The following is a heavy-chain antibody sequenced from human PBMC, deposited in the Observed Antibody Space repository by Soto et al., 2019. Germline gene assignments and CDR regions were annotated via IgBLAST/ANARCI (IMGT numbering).Heavy chain of an antibody. CDR1: NGSLGGYY. CDR2: IYQGLSI. D-gene: IGHD3-10*01. CDR3: ARARGPPDY. J-gene: IGHJ4*02. V-gene: IGHV4-34*01. Sequence: TSETLSLTCTVYNGSLGGYYWTWIRQPPGKGLEWIGEIYQGLSIVYNPSLESRVTLSGDSSKNQFSLKLRSVTAEDTAVYYCARARGPPDYWGQGTLVTVSS.